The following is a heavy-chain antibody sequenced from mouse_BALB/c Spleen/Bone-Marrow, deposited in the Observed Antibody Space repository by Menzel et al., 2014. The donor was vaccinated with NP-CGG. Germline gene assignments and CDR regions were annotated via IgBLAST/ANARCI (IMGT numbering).Heavy chain of an antibody. CDR1: GYSITSDYA. Sequence: VQLQQSGPGLVKPSQSLSLTCTVTGYSITSDYAWNWIRQFPGNKLEWMGYICYSGSTSYNPSLKSRISITRDTSKNQFFLQLNSVTTEDTATYYCARTLYDYYAMDYWGQGTSVTVSS. CDR2: ICYSGST. CDR3: ARTLYDYYAMDY. V-gene: IGHV3-2*02. J-gene: IGHJ4*01. D-gene: IGHD2-3*01.